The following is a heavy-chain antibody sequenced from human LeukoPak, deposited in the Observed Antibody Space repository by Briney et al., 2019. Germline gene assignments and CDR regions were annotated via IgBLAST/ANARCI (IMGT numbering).Heavy chain of an antibody. V-gene: IGHV3-21*04. CDR1: GFTFSSYS. D-gene: IGHD6-13*01. CDR2: ISSSSSYI. CDR3: ARTYSSNWARTFFDY. Sequence: PGGSLRLSCAASGFTFSSYSMNWVRQAPGKGLEWVSSISSSSSYIYYADSVKGRFAISRDNAKNSLYLQMNSLKTEDTAVYFCARTYSSNWARTFFDYWGQGILVTVSS. J-gene: IGHJ4*02.